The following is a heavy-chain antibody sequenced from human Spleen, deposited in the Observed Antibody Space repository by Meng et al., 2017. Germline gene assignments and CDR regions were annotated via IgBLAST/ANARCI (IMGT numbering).Heavy chain of an antibody. Sequence: KVSCKASGYTFTSYWIGWVREMPGKGLEWMGIIYPGDSDTRYSPSFQGQVTISADKSISTAYLQWSSLKASDTAMYYCARRGSYYDSSDIWGQGTMVTVSS. CDR2: IYPGDSDT. CDR1: GYTFTSYW. V-gene: IGHV5-51*01. D-gene: IGHD3-22*01. CDR3: ARRGSYYDSSDI. J-gene: IGHJ3*02.